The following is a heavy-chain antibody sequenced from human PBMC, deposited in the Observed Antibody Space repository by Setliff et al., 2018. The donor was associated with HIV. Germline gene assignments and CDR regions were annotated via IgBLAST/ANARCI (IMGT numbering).Heavy chain of an antibody. J-gene: IGHJ3*02. Sequence: ASVKVSCKTSGFTFTSYYMHWVRQAPGQGLEWMGIINPSGGSTSYAQKLQGRLTVTTDTSTSTLYMELSNLRSDDTAVYYCARAGGGATDQAFDIWGQGTMVTVSS. CDR1: GFTFTSYY. D-gene: IGHD2-2*01. V-gene: IGHV1-46*01. CDR2: INPSGGST. CDR3: ARAGGGATDQAFDI.